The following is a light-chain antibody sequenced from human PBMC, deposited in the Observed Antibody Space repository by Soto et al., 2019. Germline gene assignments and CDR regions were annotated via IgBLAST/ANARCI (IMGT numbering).Light chain of an antibody. J-gene: IGKJ1*01. CDR1: QSISSY. V-gene: IGKV1-39*01. Sequence: VQMTQSPSSLSASVGDIVTITCRASQSISSYLNWYQQKPGKAPKLLIYAASSLQSGVPSRFSGSGSGTDFTLTISSLQPEDFATYYCQQSYSTPVTFGQGTKVDI. CDR3: QQSYSTPVT. CDR2: AAS.